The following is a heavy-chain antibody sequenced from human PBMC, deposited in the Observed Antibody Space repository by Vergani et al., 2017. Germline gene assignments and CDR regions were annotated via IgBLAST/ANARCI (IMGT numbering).Heavy chain of an antibody. D-gene: IGHD1-26*01. CDR2: IYYSGST. J-gene: IGHJ6*03. V-gene: IGHV4-59*01. Sequence: QVQLQESGPGLVKPSETLSLTCTVSGGSISSYYWSWIRQPPGKGLEWIGYIYYSGSTNYNPSLKSRVTISVDTSKNQFSLKLSSLTAADTAVYYCASSYVRYYYYYMDVWGKGTTVTVSS. CDR1: GGSISSYY. CDR3: ASSYVRYYYYYMDV.